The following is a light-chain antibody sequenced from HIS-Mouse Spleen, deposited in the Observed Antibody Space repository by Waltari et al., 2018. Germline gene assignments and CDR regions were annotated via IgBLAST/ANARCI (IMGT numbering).Light chain of an antibody. CDR2: EVS. Sequence: QSALTQPPSASGSPGQSVTIPCTGTSSDLGGYNYVPGYQQHPVKAPKLMIYEVSKRPSGVPDRFSGSKSGNTASLTVSGLQAEDEADYYCSSYAGSNNLGVFGTGTKVTVL. CDR3: SSYAGSNNLGV. V-gene: IGLV2-8*01. CDR1: SSDLGGYNY. J-gene: IGLJ1*01.